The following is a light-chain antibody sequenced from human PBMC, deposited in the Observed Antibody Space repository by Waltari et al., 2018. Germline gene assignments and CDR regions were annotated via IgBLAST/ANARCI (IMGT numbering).Light chain of an antibody. CDR1: SSDVGDYNF. CDR3: SSYTSSDTVI. Sequence: QSALTQPASVSGSPGQSITISCTGTSSDVGDYNFVSWYQQHPGKAPKLMIYEVSNLPSGVSNRFSGSKSGNTASLTISGLQTEDEADYYCSSYTSSDTVIFGGGTKLAVL. J-gene: IGLJ2*01. V-gene: IGLV2-14*01. CDR2: EVS.